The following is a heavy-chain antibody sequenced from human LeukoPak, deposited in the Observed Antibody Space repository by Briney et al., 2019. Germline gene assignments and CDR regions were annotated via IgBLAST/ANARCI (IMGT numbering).Heavy chain of an antibody. CDR1: GYTFTDYY. CDR3: ARARWQLVPYFDS. CDR2: INPNSGGT. J-gene: IGHJ4*02. V-gene: IGHV1-2*02. Sequence: ASVKVSCKASGYTFTDYYMHWVRQAPVQGLEWMGWINPNSGGTNFAQKFQGRVAMTRDTSISTAYMELGSLRSDDTAVYYCARARWQLVPYFDSWGQGTLVTVSS. D-gene: IGHD6-6*01.